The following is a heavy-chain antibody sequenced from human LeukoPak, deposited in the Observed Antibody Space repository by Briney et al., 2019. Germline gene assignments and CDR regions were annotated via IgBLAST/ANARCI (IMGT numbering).Heavy chain of an antibody. Sequence: GGSLRLSCAASGFTFDDYGMSWVRQAPGKGLEWVSGINWNGDSTGYADSVKGRFTIFRDNAKNSLYLQMNSLRAEDTAVYYCARGYGGLRSWFDPWGQGTLVTVSS. V-gene: IGHV3-20*04. J-gene: IGHJ5*02. D-gene: IGHD4-23*01. CDR2: INWNGDST. CDR3: ARGYGGLRSWFDP. CDR1: GFTFDDYG.